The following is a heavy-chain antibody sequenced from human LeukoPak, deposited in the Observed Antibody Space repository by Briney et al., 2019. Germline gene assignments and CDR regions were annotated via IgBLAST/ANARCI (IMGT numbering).Heavy chain of an antibody. CDR2: IDHTGNT. V-gene: IGHV4-34*01. Sequence: PSETLSLTCAVYGGSFSGYYWSWIRQPPGKGLEWIGEIDHTGNTNYNPSLKSRVTISLDKSKNQFSLKLNSVTAADTAVYYCARSYASAVWGQGTLVTVSS. J-gene: IGHJ1*01. CDR1: GGSFSGYY. CDR3: ARSYASAV.